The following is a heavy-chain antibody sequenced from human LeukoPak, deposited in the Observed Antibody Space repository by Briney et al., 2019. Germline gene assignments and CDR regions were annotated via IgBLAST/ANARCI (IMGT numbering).Heavy chain of an antibody. CDR2: ISGSGGST. Sequence: GGSLRLSCAASGFTFSSYAMSWVRQAPGKGLEWVSAISGSGGSTYYADSVKGRFTISRDNSKNTLYLQMNSLRAEDTAVYYCANRVVWAAAGTEFVWGQGTLVTVSS. CDR3: ANRVVWAAAGTEFV. CDR1: GFTFSSYA. D-gene: IGHD6-13*01. V-gene: IGHV3-23*01. J-gene: IGHJ4*02.